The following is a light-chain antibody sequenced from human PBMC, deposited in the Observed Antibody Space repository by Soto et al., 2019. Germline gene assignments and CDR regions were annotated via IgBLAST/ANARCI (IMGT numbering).Light chain of an antibody. CDR2: GAS. J-gene: IGKJ1*01. Sequence: EIVLPQSPGTVSLSLGARDTLSGRASQSVSSNYLAWYQQKPGQAPRLLIYGASTRATGIPDRFSGGGSGTDFTLTISRLEPEEFAVYYCHQYGSSPQTFGQGTKVDIK. CDR3: HQYGSSPQT. V-gene: IGKV3-20*01. CDR1: QSVSSNY.